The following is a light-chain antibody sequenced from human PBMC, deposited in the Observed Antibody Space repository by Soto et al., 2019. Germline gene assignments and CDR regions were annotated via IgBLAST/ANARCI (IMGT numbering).Light chain of an antibody. CDR1: SSNIGAGFD. J-gene: IGLJ2*01. CDR2: ANN. V-gene: IGLV1-40*01. Sequence: QSVLTQPPAVSGAPGQRVTVSCTGSSSNIGAGFDVHWYQQLPGTAPRLLIFANNNRPSGVPDRFSGSKSGTSASLAITGLQADDEADYYCQSFDSSLSGAVVFGGGTQLTVL. CDR3: QSFDSSLSGAVV.